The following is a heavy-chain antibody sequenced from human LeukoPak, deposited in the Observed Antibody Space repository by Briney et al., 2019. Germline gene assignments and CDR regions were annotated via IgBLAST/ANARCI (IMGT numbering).Heavy chain of an antibody. D-gene: IGHD1-7*01. CDR2: IYYSGST. CDR1: GGSISSYY. Sequence: SETLSLTCTASGGSISSYYWSWIRQPPGKGLEWIGYIYYSGSTNYNPSLKSRVTISVDTSKNQFSLKLSSVTAADTAVYYCAGRNSWNWYFDLWGRGTLVTVSS. V-gene: IGHV4-59*01. J-gene: IGHJ2*01. CDR3: AGRNSWNWYFDL.